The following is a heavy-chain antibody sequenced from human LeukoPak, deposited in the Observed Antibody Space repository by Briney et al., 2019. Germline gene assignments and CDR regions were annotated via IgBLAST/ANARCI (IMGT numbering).Heavy chain of an antibody. D-gene: IGHD6-19*01. Sequence: ASVKVSCKASGYTFTSYDINWVRQATGQGLEWMGWMNPNSGNTGYAQKFQGRVTMTRNTSISTAYMELRSLRSDDTAVYYCARTPRQWLVGYYFDYWGQGTLVTVSS. CDR2: MNPNSGNT. J-gene: IGHJ4*02. CDR1: GYTFTSYD. CDR3: ARTPRQWLVGYYFDY. V-gene: IGHV1-8*01.